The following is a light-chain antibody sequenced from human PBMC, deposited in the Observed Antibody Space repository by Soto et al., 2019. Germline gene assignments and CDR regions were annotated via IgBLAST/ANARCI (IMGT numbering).Light chain of an antibody. CDR2: KAS. V-gene: IGKV1-5*03. CDR1: QSISSW. J-gene: IGKJ1*01. Sequence: DIQMTQSPSTLSASVGDRVTIVCRASQSISSWLAWYQQKPGKAPKLLISKASNLDSGVPSRFSGSGSGTEFNLTISSLQPEDFATYYCQQYNSLIWTFGRGTKV. CDR3: QQYNSLIWT.